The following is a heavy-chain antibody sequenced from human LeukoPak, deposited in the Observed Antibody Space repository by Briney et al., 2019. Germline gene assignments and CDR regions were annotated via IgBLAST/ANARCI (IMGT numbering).Heavy chain of an antibody. Sequence: ASVKVSCKASGYTFAGYYMHWVRQAPGQGLEWMGWINPNSGGTNYAQKFQGRVTMTRDTSISTAYMELSRLRSDDTAVYYCARARVRGVISAFDIWGQGTMVTVSS. CDR1: GYTFAGYY. CDR3: ARARVRGVISAFDI. D-gene: IGHD3-10*01. CDR2: INPNSGGT. J-gene: IGHJ3*02. V-gene: IGHV1-2*02.